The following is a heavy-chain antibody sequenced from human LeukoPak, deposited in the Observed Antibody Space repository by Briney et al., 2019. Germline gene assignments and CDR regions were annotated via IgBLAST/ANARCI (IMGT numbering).Heavy chain of an antibody. D-gene: IGHD3-10*01. CDR2: IDSDGIT. CDR1: GFTFSNYW. Sequence: PGGSLRLSCAASGFTFSNYWMHWVRPAPGKGLVWVSCIDSDGITRYADSVKGRFTISRDDAENTLYLQMNSLRAEDTAVYYCARGGHASVDYWGQGTLVTVSS. V-gene: IGHV3-74*01. J-gene: IGHJ4*02. CDR3: ARGGHASVDY.